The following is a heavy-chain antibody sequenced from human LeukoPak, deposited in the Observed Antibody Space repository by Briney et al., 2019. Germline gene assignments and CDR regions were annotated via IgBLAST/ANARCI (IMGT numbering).Heavy chain of an antibody. J-gene: IGHJ6*03. CDR1: GYTFTGYY. CDR2: INPNSGGT. V-gene: IGHV1-2*02. Sequence: ASVKVSCKASGYTFTGYYMHWVRQAPGQGLEWMGWINPNSGGTNYAQKFQGRVTMTRNTSISTAYMELSSLRSEDTAVYYCARGMYSSSWYGYYYYYMDVWGKGTTVTISS. D-gene: IGHD6-13*01. CDR3: ARGMYSSSWYGYYYYYMDV.